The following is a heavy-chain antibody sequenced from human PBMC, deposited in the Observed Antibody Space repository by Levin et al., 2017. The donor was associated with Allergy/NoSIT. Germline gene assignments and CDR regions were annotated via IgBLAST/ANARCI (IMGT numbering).Heavy chain of an antibody. CDR2: IYYSGST. CDR1: GGSISSYY. J-gene: IGHJ4*02. V-gene: IGHV4-59*01. CDR3: ASTSGAQLKLDY. D-gene: IGHD2-2*01. Sequence: GSLRLSCTVSGGSISSYYWSWIRQPPGKGLEWIGYIYYSGSTNYNPSLKSRVTISVDTSKNQFSLKLSSVTAADTAVYYCASTSGAQLKLDYWGQGTLVTVSS.